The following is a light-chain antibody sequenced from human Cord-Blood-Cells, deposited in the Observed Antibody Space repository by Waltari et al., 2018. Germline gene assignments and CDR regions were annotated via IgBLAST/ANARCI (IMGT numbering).Light chain of an antibody. CDR2: DVS. Sequence: QSALTQPAPVSGSPGQSIPISCPGTSSDVGGYNYVSWYQQHPGKAPELMIYDVSKRPSWVSNRCSGSKSGNTASLTISGLQAEDEADYYCSSYTSSSTLVFGGGTKLTVL. CDR1: SSDVGGYNY. J-gene: IGLJ3*02. V-gene: IGLV2-14*03. CDR3: SSYTSSSTLV.